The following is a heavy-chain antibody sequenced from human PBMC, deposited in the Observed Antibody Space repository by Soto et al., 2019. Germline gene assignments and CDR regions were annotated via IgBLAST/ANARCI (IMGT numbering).Heavy chain of an antibody. V-gene: IGHV1-69*01. CDR1: GGTFSSYA. J-gene: IGHJ6*02. D-gene: IGHD3-10*01. CDR3: ARGGPVVRGTYYYYGMDV. Sequence: QVQLVQSGAEVKKPGSSVKVSCKASGGTFSSYAISWVRQAPGQGLEWMGGIIPIFGTANYAQKFHGRVTITADESTSTAYMELSSLRSEDTAVYYCARGGPVVRGTYYYYGMDVWGQGTTVTVSS. CDR2: IIPIFGTA.